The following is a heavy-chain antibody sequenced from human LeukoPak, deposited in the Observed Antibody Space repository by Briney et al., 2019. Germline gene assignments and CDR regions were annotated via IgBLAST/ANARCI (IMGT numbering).Heavy chain of an antibody. CDR3: ARGTWLARGVTHLVYFDY. CDR1: GGSISSSSYY. D-gene: IGHD3-10*01. J-gene: IGHJ4*02. Sequence: SETLSLTCTVSGGSISSSSYYWGWIRQPPGEGLEWIGSIYYGGNTYYNPSLKSRVTISVDTSKNQFSLKLSSVTAADTAVYYCARGTWLARGVTHLVYFDYWGRGTLVTVSS. CDR2: IYYGGNT. V-gene: IGHV4-39*07.